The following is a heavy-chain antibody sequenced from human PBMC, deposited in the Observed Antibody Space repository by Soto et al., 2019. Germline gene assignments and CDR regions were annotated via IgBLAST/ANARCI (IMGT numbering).Heavy chain of an antibody. J-gene: IGHJ6*02. Sequence: SETLSLTCTVSGGSISSSSYYWGWIRQPPGKGLEWIGSIYYSGSTYYNPSLKSRVTISVDTSKDQFSLKLSSVTAADTAAYYCARLRMTTVTTPYYYYGMDVWGQGTTVTVSS. CDR1: GGSISSSSYY. CDR2: IYYSGST. CDR3: ARLRMTTVTTPYYYYGMDV. V-gene: IGHV4-39*01. D-gene: IGHD4-17*01.